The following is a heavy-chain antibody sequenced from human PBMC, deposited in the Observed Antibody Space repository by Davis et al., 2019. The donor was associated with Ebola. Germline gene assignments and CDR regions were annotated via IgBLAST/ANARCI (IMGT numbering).Heavy chain of an antibody. J-gene: IGHJ4*02. CDR1: GFTFSSYG. D-gene: IGHD4-17*01. CDR2: ISYDGSNK. V-gene: IGHV3-30*18. CDR3: AKDWGDYTNTHNFDY. Sequence: PGGSLRLSCAASGFTFSSYGMHWVRQAPGKGLEWVAVISYDGSNKYYADSVKGRFTISRDNSKNTLYLQMNSLRAEDTAVYYCAKDWGDYTNTHNFDYWGQGTLVTVSS.